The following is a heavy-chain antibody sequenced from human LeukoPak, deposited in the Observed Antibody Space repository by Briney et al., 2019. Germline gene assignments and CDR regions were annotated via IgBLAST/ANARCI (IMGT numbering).Heavy chain of an antibody. D-gene: IGHD5-24*01. V-gene: IGHV3-23*01. J-gene: IGHJ4*02. CDR1: GFIFSSYS. CDR3: ARRGADGWGFFDY. CDR2: IGGSGGNT. Sequence: GGALRLSCAASGFIFSSYSMSWVRQAPGKGLEWVSAIGGSGGNTYYADSVKGRFTISRDNSKNTLYFEMSSLRVEDTAVYYCARRGADGWGFFDYWGQGILVTVSS.